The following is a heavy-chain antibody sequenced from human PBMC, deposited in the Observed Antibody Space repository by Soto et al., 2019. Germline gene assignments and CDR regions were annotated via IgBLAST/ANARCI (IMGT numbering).Heavy chain of an antibody. Sequence: GGSLRLSCAASGFTFSTYTMSWVRQAPGKGLKWGSAISGSGGSPSYADSVQGRFTISRDNPKNTLYLQMNSLRAEDTAMYYCAKARCTTTNCSVPDYWGQGTLVTVSS. V-gene: IGHV3-23*01. D-gene: IGHD2-2*01. CDR2: ISGSGGSP. CDR3: AKARCTTTNCSVPDY. J-gene: IGHJ4*02. CDR1: GFTFSTYT.